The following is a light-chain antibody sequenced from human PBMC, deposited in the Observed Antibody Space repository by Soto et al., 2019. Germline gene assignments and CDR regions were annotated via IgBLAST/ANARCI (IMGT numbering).Light chain of an antibody. Sequence: DIQTTQSPSTVSAYVGDSVSITCRASQSITTWLAWYPQKPGKAPKLLIYAASSLQSGVPSRFSGSGSGTDFTLTISSLQPEDFATYYCQQSYSTPPTFGQGTKVDI. CDR2: AAS. CDR1: QSITTW. CDR3: QQSYSTPPT. V-gene: IGKV1-39*01. J-gene: IGKJ1*01.